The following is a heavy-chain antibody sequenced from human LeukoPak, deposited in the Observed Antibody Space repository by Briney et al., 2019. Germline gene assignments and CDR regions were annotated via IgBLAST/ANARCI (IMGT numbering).Heavy chain of an antibody. CDR1: GGTFSSYA. V-gene: IGHV1-69*13. J-gene: IGHJ3*02. CDR3: ARAQTPSDAFDI. CDR2: IIPIFGTA. Sequence: SVKVSCKASGGTFSSYAISWVRQAPGQGLEWMGGIIPIFGTANYAQKFQGRVTITADESTSTAYMELSSLRSEDTAAYYCARAQTPSDAFDIWGQGTMVTVSS.